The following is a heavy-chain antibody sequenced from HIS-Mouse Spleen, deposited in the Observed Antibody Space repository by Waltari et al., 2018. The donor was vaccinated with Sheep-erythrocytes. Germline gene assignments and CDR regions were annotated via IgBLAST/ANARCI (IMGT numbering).Heavy chain of an antibody. Sequence: SSYAMHWVRQAPGKGLEYVSAISRNGGSTYYANSVKGRFTISRDNSKNTLYLQMGSLRAEDMAVYYGARGGIAVAGYYFDYWGQGTLVTVSS. CDR3: ARGGIAVAGYYFDY. CDR2: ISRNGGST. J-gene: IGHJ4*02. D-gene: IGHD6-19*01. CDR1: SSYA. V-gene: IGHV3-64*01.